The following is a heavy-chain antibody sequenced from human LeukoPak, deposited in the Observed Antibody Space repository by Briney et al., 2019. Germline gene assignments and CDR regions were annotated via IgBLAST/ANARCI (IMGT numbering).Heavy chain of an antibody. CDR1: GFTFSSYG. Sequence: PGGSLRLSCAASGFTFSSYGMHWVRQAPGKGLEWVAVISYDGSNKYYADSVKGRFTISRDNSKNTLYLQMNSLRAEDTAVYYCAKDRPIYYDSSGYYPGYWGQGTLVTVSS. J-gene: IGHJ4*02. D-gene: IGHD3-22*01. CDR2: ISYDGSNK. V-gene: IGHV3-30*18. CDR3: AKDRPIYYDSSGYYPGY.